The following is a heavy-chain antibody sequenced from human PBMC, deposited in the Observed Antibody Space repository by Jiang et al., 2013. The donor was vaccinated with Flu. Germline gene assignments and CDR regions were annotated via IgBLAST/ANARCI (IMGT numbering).Heavy chain of an antibody. D-gene: IGHD3-22*01. V-gene: IGHV1-18*01. Sequence: GAEVKKPGASVKVSCTASGYPFTNFGISWVRQAPGQGFEWVGWISAHNGNTNYAPKLQGRVTMTTDTSTNTAYMELRSLRSDDTAVYYCGRDVYYYDSSDPKCRFDYWGQGTLVTVSS. CDR3: GRDVYYYDSSDPKCRFDY. CDR2: ISAHNGNT. J-gene: IGHJ4*02. CDR1: GYPFTNFG.